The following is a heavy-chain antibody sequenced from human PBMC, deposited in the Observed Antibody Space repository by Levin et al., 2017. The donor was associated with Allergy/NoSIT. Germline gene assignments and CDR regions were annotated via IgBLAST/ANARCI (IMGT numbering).Heavy chain of an antibody. D-gene: IGHD5-18*01. CDR2: IFHTGRT. CDR3: ARARDNYGYLPLDS. V-gene: IGHV4-59*01. Sequence: SQTLSLTCSVSGGSMSPFYWTWIRQSPGRGLEFLGYIFHTGRTTYNPSLTGRVSISVDTSRNQVSLTLTSVTAADSALYFCARARDNYGYLPLDSWGQGTLVTVSS. CDR1: GGSMSPFY. J-gene: IGHJ4*02.